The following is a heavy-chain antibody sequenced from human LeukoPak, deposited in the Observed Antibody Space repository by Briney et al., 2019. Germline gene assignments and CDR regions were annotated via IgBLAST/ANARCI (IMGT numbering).Heavy chain of an antibody. Sequence: ASVKVSCKASGYTFISYDINWVRQAPGQGLECMGWMNPNSGNTAYAQKFQGRVTMTKNTSISTAYMELSSLRPEDTAVYYCARGRGYDFWSNYYTFDYWGQGTLVTVSS. CDR2: MNPNSGNT. V-gene: IGHV1-8*01. CDR3: ARGRGYDFWSNYYTFDY. J-gene: IGHJ4*02. D-gene: IGHD3-3*01. CDR1: GYTFISYD.